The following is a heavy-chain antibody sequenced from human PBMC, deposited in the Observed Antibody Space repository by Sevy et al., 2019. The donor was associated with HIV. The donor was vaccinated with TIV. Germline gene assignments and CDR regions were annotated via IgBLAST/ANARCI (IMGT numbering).Heavy chain of an antibody. V-gene: IGHV3-66*01. CDR2: MYSDGST. D-gene: IGHD5-18*01. J-gene: IGHJ4*02. CDR1: GFPVSSNY. CDR3: ARGKSGYGYGLDY. Sequence: GGSLRLSCAASGFPVSSNYMSWVRPAPGKGLEWVSVMYSDGSTYHADSVKGRFTISRDNSKNTLYLQMNSLKVEDTAVNYCARGKSGYGYGLDYWGQGTLVTVSS.